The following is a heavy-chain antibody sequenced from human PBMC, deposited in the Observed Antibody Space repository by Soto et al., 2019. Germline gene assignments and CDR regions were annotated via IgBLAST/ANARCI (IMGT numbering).Heavy chain of an antibody. J-gene: IGHJ6*02. CDR2: IIPIFGTA. CDR1: GGTFSSYA. V-gene: IGHV1-69*13. Sequence: GASVKVSCKASGGTFSSYAISWVLQAPGQGLEWMGGIIPIFGTANYAQKFQGRVTITADESTSTAYMELSSLRSEDTAVYYCARAPLYCSGGSCDLRSYYYYGMDVWGQGTTVTVSS. D-gene: IGHD2-15*01. CDR3: ARAPLYCSGGSCDLRSYYYYGMDV.